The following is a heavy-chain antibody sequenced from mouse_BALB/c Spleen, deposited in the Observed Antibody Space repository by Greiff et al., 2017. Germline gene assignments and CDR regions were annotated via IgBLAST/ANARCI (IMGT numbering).Heavy chain of an antibody. Sequence: VQLKESGPGLVKPSQSLSLTCSVTGYSITSGYYWNWIRQFPGNKLEWMGYISYDGSNNYNPSLKNRISITRDTSKNQFFLKLNSVTTEDTATYYCARATVVENWYFDVWGAGTTVTVSS. CDR2: ISYDGSN. D-gene: IGHD1-1*01. V-gene: IGHV3-6*02. CDR3: ARATVVENWYFDV. J-gene: IGHJ1*01. CDR1: GYSITSGYY.